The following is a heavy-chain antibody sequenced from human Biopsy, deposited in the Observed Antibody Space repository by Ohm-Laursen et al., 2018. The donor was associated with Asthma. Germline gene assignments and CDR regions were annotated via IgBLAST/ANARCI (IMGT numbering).Heavy chain of an antibody. Sequence: ASVKVSCNAPGGTFSNFAISWVRQAPGQGLEWLGGIMIDFGTTNDAQKFQGRVTINADESTSTAYMEVTSLRSEDTAIYYCARCQVGYSSGWSLLLKKIYYSGMDVWGQGTAVTVSS. CDR3: ARCQVGYSSGWSLLLKKIYYSGMDV. CDR2: IMIDFGTT. CDR1: GGTFSNFA. J-gene: IGHJ6*02. D-gene: IGHD6-19*01. V-gene: IGHV1-69*13.